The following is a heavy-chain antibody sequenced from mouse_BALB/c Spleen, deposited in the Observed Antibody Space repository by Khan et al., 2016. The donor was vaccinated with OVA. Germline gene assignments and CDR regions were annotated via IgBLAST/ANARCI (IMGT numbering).Heavy chain of an antibody. CDR1: GFSLASYG. D-gene: IGHD1-3*01. V-gene: IGHV2-9*02. J-gene: IGHJ2*01. Sequence: QVRLQQSGPGLVAPSQSLSITCTVSGFSLASYGVPGVSQPPGKGLEWLGVIWAGGSTNYNSALMSRLSISKDNSKSQVFLKMNSLQTDDTAMYYCARLEDIWGQGTTLTVSS. CDR3: ARLEDI. CDR2: IWAGGST.